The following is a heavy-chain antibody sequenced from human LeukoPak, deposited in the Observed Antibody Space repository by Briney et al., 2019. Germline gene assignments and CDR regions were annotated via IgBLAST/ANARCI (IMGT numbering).Heavy chain of an antibody. D-gene: IGHD3-22*01. CDR1: GYSFTSYW. CDR2: IYPGDSDT. CDR3: ARLYYYYDSSGYPTSTYFDY. J-gene: IGHJ4*02. V-gene: IGHV5-51*01. Sequence: GESLKITCKGSGYSFTSYWIGWVRQMPGKGLEWMGIIYPGDSDTRYSPSFQGQVTISADKSISTAYLQWSSLKALDTAMYYCARLYYYYDSSGYPTSTYFDYWGQGTLVTVSS.